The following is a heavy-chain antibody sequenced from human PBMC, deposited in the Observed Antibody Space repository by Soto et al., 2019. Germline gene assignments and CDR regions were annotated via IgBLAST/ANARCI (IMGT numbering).Heavy chain of an antibody. V-gene: IGHV3-64D*08. Sequence: PGGSLRLSCSASGFTFSSNAMHWVRQAPGKGLEYVSAISSNGGSTYYADSVKGRFTISRDNSKNTLYLQMSSLRAEDTAVYYCVKDREGVPYYFDYWGQGTLVTVSS. CDR1: GFTFSSNA. CDR3: VKDREGVPYYFDY. D-gene: IGHD3-10*01. CDR2: ISSNGGST. J-gene: IGHJ4*02.